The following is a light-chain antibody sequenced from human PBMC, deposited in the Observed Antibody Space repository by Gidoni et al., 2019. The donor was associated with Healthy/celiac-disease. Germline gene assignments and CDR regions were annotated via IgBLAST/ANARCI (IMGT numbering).Light chain of an antibody. CDR3: QQRSNWWT. V-gene: IGKV3-11*01. CDR1: QSVGSY. J-gene: IGKJ1*01. CDR2: DAS. Sequence: EIVLTQSPATLSLSPGDRATLSCRASQSVGSYLAWYQQKPGQAPRLLSYDASNRATGITARFSGSGSGTDFTLTISSLEPEDFAVYYCQQRSNWWTFGQGTKVEIK.